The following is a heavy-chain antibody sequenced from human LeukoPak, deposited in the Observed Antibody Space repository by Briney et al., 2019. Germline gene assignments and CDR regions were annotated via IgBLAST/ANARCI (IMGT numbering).Heavy chain of an antibody. Sequence: GGFLRLSCAGSGFTLSSFAMRSVRQTSGEGLDWVLGIIGSGSSTYYADSVKGRFTISRDNSKNTLFLQMNSLRAEDTAVYYCAKVGGYIAVAGPFDYWGQGTLVTVSS. CDR2: IIGSGSST. CDR1: GFTLSSFA. CDR3: AKVGGYIAVAGPFDY. V-gene: IGHV3-23*01. J-gene: IGHJ4*02. D-gene: IGHD6-19*01.